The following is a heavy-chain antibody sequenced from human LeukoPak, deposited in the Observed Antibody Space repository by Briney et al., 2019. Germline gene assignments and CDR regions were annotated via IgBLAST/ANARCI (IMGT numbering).Heavy chain of an antibody. CDR2: IRVYNGNT. J-gene: IGHJ4*02. CDR1: GYTLTGYY. CDR3: ARDQTQIWFGEGLWYFDY. Sequence: ASVKVSCKASGYTLTGYYMHWVRQAPGQGLEWMGWIRVYNGNTNYAQKLQGRVTMTTDTSTSTAYMELRSLRSDDTAVYYCARDQTQIWFGEGLWYFDYWGQGTLVTVSS. D-gene: IGHD3-10*01. V-gene: IGHV1-18*04.